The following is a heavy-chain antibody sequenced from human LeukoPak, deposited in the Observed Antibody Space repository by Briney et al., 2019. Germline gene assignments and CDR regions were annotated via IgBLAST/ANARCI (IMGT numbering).Heavy chain of an antibody. J-gene: IGHJ4*02. V-gene: IGHV3-23*01. D-gene: IGHD1-1*01. CDR3: AKGQELNDGVFDS. CDR2: IRSNGDTT. CDR1: GFTFSSLA. Sequence: GGSLRLSCTASGFTFSSLAMTWVRQAPGKGLEWVSTIRSNGDTTYNADSVKGRFTISRDNSKNTLYLELNSLRVEDTATFYCAKGQELNDGVFDSWGQGTMVTVSS.